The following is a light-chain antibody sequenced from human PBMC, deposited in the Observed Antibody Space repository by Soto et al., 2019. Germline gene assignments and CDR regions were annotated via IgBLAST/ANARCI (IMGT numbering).Light chain of an antibody. J-gene: IGKJ5*01. CDR2: DTS. CDR1: QSVSSN. V-gene: IGKV3-20*01. Sequence: EKVMTQSPATLSVSTGERATLSCRASQSVSSNLAWYQQKPGQAPRLLIYDTSSRATGIPDRFSGSGSGTDFTLTISRLEPEDFSVFYCQQYGTSEIIFGQGTRLEIK. CDR3: QQYGTSEII.